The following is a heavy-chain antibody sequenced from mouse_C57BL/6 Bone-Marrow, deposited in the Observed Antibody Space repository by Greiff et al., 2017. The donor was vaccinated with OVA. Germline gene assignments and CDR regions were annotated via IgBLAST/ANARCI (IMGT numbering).Heavy chain of an antibody. V-gene: IGHV7-1*01. Sequence: EVNVVESGGGLVQSGRSLRLSCATSGFTFSDFYMEWVRQAPGKGLEWIAASRNKANDYTTEYSASVKGRFIVSRDTSQSILYLQMNALRAEDTAIYYCARGMVKDAMDYWGQGTSVTVSS. CDR2: SRNKANDYTT. CDR3: ARGMVKDAMDY. CDR1: GFTFSDFY. D-gene: IGHD2-2*01. J-gene: IGHJ4*01.